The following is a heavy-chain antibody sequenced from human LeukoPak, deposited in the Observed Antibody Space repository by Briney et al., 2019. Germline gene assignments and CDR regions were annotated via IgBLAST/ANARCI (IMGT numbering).Heavy chain of an antibody. Sequence: GASVKVSCKASGYTFTGYYMHWVRQAPGQGLEWMGWINPNSGGTNYAQKFQGRVTTTRDTSISTAYMELSRLRSDDTAVYYCASKAHGSGSYYFGYWGQGTLVTVSS. CDR1: GYTFTGYY. D-gene: IGHD3-10*01. J-gene: IGHJ4*02. CDR2: INPNSGGT. V-gene: IGHV1-2*02. CDR3: ASKAHGSGSYYFGY.